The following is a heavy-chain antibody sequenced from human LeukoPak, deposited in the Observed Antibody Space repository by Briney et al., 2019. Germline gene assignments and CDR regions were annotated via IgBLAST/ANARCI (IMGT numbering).Heavy chain of an antibody. CDR1: GGSISSGDYY. V-gene: IGHV4-30-4*01. J-gene: IGHJ4*02. CDR3: ARFGSIDSSGYYLILR. Sequence: SETLSLTCTVPGGSISSGDYYWSWIRQPPGKGLEWIGYMYYSGSTYYNPSLKSRVTMSADTSRNQFSLKLSSVTAADAAVYFCARFGSIDSSGYYLILRWGQGTLVTVSS. CDR2: MYYSGST. D-gene: IGHD3-22*01.